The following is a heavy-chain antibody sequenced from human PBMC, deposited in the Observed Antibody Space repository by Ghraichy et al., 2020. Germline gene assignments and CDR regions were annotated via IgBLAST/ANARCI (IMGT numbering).Heavy chain of an antibody. CDR1: GFTFSSYW. CDR2: IKQDGSEK. D-gene: IGHD6-13*01. CDR3: ARGGSSWVGVIGDAFDI. Sequence: GGSLRLSCAASGFTFSSYWMSWVRQAPGKGLEWVANIKQDGSEKYYVDSVKGRFTISRDNAKNSLYLQMNSLRAEDTAVYYCARGGSSWVGVIGDAFDIWGQGTMVTVSS. V-gene: IGHV3-7*01. J-gene: IGHJ3*02.